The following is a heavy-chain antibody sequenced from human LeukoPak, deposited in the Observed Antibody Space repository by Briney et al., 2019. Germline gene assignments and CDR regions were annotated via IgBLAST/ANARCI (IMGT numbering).Heavy chain of an antibody. V-gene: IGHV1-69*02. CDR1: GGTFSSYT. Sequence: GASVKVSCKASGGTFSSYTISWARQAPGQGLEWMGRIIPILGIANYAQKFQGRVTITADKSTSAAYMELSSLRSEDTAVYYCARGYYYDSSGVDYWGQGTLVTVSS. J-gene: IGHJ4*02. CDR3: ARGYYYDSSGVDY. D-gene: IGHD3-22*01. CDR2: IIPILGIA.